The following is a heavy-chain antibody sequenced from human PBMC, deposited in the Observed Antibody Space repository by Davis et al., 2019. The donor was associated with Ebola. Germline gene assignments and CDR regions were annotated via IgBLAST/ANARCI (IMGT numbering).Heavy chain of an antibody. V-gene: IGHV1-46*01. D-gene: IGHD3-3*01. CDR1: GYTFTGYY. CDR3: ARRVGYYDFWSGYYYYYYYGMDV. Sequence: AASVKVSCKASGYTFTGYYMHWVRQAPGQGLEWMGIINPSGGSTSYAQKFQGRVTMTRNTSISTAYMELSSLRSEDTAVYYCARRVGYYDFWSGYYYYYYYGMDVWGQGTTVTVSS. CDR2: INPSGGST. J-gene: IGHJ6*02.